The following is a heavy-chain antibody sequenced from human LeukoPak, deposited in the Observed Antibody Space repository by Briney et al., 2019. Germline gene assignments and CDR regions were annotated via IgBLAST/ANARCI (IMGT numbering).Heavy chain of an antibody. CDR3: VNYYDSSDSQQPNHFDY. V-gene: IGHV4-39*01. J-gene: IGHJ4*02. D-gene: IGHD3-22*01. Sequence: PSETLSLTCTVSGGSISSSSYYWGWIRQPPGKGLDWIGSIYYSGSTYYNPSLKSRFTISVDTSKNQFSLKLSSVTAADTAVYYCVNYYDSSDSQQPNHFDYWGQGTLVTVSS. CDR1: GGSISSSSYY. CDR2: IYYSGST.